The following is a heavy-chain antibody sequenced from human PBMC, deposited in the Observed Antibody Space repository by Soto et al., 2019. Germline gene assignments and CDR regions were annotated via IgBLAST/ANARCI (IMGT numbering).Heavy chain of an antibody. V-gene: IGHV1-69*02. CDR3: ASLLDSSGWYETQLLAVGYGMDV. Sequence: ASVKVSCKASGGTFSSYTISWVRQAPGQGLEWMGRIIPILGIANYAQKFQGRVTITADKSTSTAYMELSSLRSEDTAVYYCASLLDSSGWYETQLLAVGYGMDVWGQGTTVTVSS. J-gene: IGHJ6*02. CDR2: IIPILGIA. D-gene: IGHD6-19*01. CDR1: GGTFSSYT.